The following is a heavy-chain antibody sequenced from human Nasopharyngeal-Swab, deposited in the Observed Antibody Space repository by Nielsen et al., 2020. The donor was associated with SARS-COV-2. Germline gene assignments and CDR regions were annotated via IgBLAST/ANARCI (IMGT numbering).Heavy chain of an antibody. CDR1: GYALNPYA. CDR2: INAGTGNR. J-gene: IGHJ4*02. V-gene: IGHV1-3*01. CDR3: ARSGTVGDPGFNN. D-gene: IGHD1-26*01. Sequence: SVPVSCMASGYALNPYAIHCVRQAPAQTLEWMASINAGTGNREYSKKFQGRVTITTHALAGTVHMELRSLGSEDTAMYYCARSGTVGDPGFNNWGQGTLVTVSS.